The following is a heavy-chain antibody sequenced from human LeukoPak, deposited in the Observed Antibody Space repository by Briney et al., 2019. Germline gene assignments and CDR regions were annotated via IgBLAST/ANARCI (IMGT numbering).Heavy chain of an antibody. V-gene: IGHV3-53*01. CDR3: ARGYSYGYGY. J-gene: IGHJ4*02. CDR2: IYSSGST. Sequence: GGSLRLSCAASGFTVSSNYMTWVRQAPGMGLEWVSVIYSSGSTYYADSVKGRFTISRDNSKNTVYLEMNSLRAEDTAVYYCARGYSYGYGYWGQGTLVTVSS. D-gene: IGHD5-18*01. CDR1: GFTVSSNY.